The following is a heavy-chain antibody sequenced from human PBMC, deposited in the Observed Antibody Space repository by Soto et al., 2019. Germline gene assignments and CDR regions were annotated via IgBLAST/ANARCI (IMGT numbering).Heavy chain of an antibody. CDR2: IYPGDSDT. CDR3: ASSIILVRGVTTGDVFDI. CDR1: GYSFTSYW. V-gene: IGHV5-51*01. J-gene: IGHJ3*02. D-gene: IGHD3-10*01. Sequence: GESLKISCKGSGYSFTSYWIGWVRQMPGKGLEWMGIIYPGDSDTRYSPSFQGQVTISADKSISTAYLQWSSLKASDTAMYYCASSIILVRGVTTGDVFDIWGQGTTVTV.